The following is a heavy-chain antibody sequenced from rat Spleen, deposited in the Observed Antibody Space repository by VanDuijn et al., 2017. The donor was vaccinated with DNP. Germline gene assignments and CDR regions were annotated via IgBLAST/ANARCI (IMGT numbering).Heavy chain of an antibody. CDR1: GFSLTSYG. J-gene: IGHJ2*01. Sequence: QVQLKESGPGLVQPSQTLSLTCTVSGFSLTSYGVSWVRQSPGKGLEWIVAISAGGSSYYNLALKSRLSISRDTSKSQVFLEMSSLQTEDTGIYFCAREEPRVLSFFSSLFDYWGQGVMVTVSS. CDR3: AREEPRVLSFFSSLFDY. CDR2: ISAGGSS. D-gene: IGHD1-2*01. V-gene: IGHV2S12*01.